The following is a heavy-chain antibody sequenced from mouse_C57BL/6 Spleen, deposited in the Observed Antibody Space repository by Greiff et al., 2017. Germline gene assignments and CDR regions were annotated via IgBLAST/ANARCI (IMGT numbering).Heavy chain of an antibody. Sequence: QVQLKQSGAELVKPGASVKLSCKASGYTFTSYWMQWVKQRPGQGLEWIGEIDPSDSYTNYNQKFKGKATLTVDTSSSTAYMQLSSLTSEDSAVYYCASYPPYGNSLGFDYWGQGTSLTVSS. J-gene: IGHJ2*03. CDR2: IDPSDSYT. V-gene: IGHV1-50*01. CDR1: GYTFTSYW. CDR3: ASYPPYGNSLGFDY. D-gene: IGHD2-1*01.